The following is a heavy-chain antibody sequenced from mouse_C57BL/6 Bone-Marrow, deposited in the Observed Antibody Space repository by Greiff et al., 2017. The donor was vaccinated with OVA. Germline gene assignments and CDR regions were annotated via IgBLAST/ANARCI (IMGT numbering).Heavy chain of an antibody. J-gene: IGHJ3*01. V-gene: IGHV2-9*01. Sequence: QVQLKESGPGLVAPSQSLSITCTVSGFSLTSYGVDWVRQPPGKGLEWLGVIWGGGSTNYNSALMSRLSISKDNSKSQVFLKMNSLQTDDTAMYYCAKHDYSNYVGFAYWGQGTLVTVSA. CDR1: GFSLTSYG. CDR3: AKHDYSNYVGFAY. CDR2: IWGGGST. D-gene: IGHD2-5*01.